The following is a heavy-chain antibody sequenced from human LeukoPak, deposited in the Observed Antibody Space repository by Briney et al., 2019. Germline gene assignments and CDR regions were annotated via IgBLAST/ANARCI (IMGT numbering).Heavy chain of an antibody. J-gene: IGHJ4*02. CDR3: VRDLRTDYAFDS. CDR1: GFIFDDYG. V-gene: IGHV3-20*04. D-gene: IGHD4/OR15-4a*01. Sequence: GGSLRLSCAASGFIFDDYGMTWVRQGPGKGLEWVSGINWDGYSTVYADSVRGRFTISRDNAKSTLYLQMNSLRPEDTALYYCVRDLRTDYAFDSWGQGTLVTVS. CDR2: INWDGYST.